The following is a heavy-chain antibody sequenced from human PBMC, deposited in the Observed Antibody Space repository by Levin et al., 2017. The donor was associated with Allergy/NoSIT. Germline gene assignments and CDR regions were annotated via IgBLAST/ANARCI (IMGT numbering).Heavy chain of an antibody. Sequence: ASVKVSCKASGGTFSSYAISWVRQAPGQGLEWMGGIIPIFGTANYAQKFQGRVTITADESTSTAYMELSSLRSEDTAVYYCARRKVFANYYYYYMDVWGKGTTVTVSS. V-gene: IGHV1-69*13. J-gene: IGHJ6*03. CDR2: IIPIFGTA. CDR1: GGTFSSYA. CDR3: ARRKVFANYYYYYMDV. D-gene: IGHD3-3*01.